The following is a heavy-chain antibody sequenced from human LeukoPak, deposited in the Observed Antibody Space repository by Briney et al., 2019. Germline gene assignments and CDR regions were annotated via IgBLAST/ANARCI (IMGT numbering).Heavy chain of an antibody. J-gene: IGHJ4*02. Sequence: GGSLRLSCVASGFSFNNYAMTWVRQAPGEGLEWVAAISGSGGTTYYANAAKGRFTISRDNSENTLYLQMDSLRAEDTAVYYCARFFTPSGGASGWPWTMEYWGQGALAVLSS. V-gene: IGHV3-23*01. D-gene: IGHD6-25*01. CDR1: GFSFNNYA. CDR3: ARFFTPSGGASGWPWTMEY. CDR2: ISGSGGTT.